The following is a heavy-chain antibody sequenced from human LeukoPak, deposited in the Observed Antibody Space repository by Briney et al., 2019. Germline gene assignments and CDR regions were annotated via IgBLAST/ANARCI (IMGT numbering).Heavy chain of an antibody. CDR2: INPNSGGT. V-gene: IGHV1-2*06. D-gene: IGHD6-6*01. Sequence: AASVKLSCKASGYTFTGYYMHWVRQAPGQGLEWMGRINPNSGGTNYAQKFQGRVTMTRDTSISTAYMELSRLRSDDTAVYYCARGPRSIAARRGNWFDPWGQGTLVTVSS. CDR3: ARGPRSIAARRGNWFDP. J-gene: IGHJ5*02. CDR1: GYTFTGYY.